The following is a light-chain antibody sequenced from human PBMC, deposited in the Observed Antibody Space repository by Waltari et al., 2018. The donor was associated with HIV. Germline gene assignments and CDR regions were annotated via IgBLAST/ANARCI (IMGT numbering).Light chain of an antibody. J-gene: IGKJ1*01. CDR1: QMISTF. CDR2: NAV. V-gene: IGKV1-39*01. CDR3: QQNYDTPWT. Sequence: DIQMTQSPSSLSASVGDRVTITCRASQMISTFLNWYQRKPGKAPQLLVFNAVTLQNGVPSRFRCSGSGTAFTLTISNLQPEDFATYYCQQNYDTPWTFGRGTRVDIK.